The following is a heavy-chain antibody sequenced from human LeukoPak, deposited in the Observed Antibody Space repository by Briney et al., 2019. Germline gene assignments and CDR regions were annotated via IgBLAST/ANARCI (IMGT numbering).Heavy chain of an antibody. CDR2: IRSKAYGGTT. J-gene: IGHJ4*02. CDR1: GFTFGDYA. D-gene: IGHD3-10*01. V-gene: IGHV3-49*04. CDR3: TRGKRGIDY. Sequence: GGSLRLSCTASGFTFGDYAMTWVRQAPGKGLEWVGFIRSKAYGGTTEYAASVKGRFTISSDDSKSIAYLQMNSLKTEDIGVYYCTRGKRGIDYWGQGTLVTVSS.